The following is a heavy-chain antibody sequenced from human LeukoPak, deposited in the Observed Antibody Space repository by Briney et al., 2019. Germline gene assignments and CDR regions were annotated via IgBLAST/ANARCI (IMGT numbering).Heavy chain of an antibody. D-gene: IGHD3-3*01. Sequence: GGSLRLSCAASGFTFSSYGMHWVRQAPGKGLEWVAVISYDGSNKYYADSVKGRFTISRDNSKNTLYLQMNSLRAEDTAVYYCARADGDRINDFWSGYYSILDYWGQGTLVTVSS. J-gene: IGHJ4*02. CDR3: ARADGDRINDFWSGYYSILDY. CDR1: GFTFSSYG. V-gene: IGHV3-30*19. CDR2: ISYDGSNK.